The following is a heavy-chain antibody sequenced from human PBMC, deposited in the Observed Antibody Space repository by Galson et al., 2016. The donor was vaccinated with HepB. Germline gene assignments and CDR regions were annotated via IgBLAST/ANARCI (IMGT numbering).Heavy chain of an antibody. J-gene: IGHJ4*02. V-gene: IGHV3-7*01. CDR3: ARDATRGGDFDY. CDR2: INQDANEK. Sequence: SLRLSCAASGFTFDDYGMHWVRQAPGKGPEWVAQINQDANEKYYVDSVKGRFTISRDNAKNSLYLQMNSLRAEDTAVYYCARDATRGGDFDYWAQGTLVIVSS. D-gene: IGHD2-21*01. CDR1: GFTFDDYG.